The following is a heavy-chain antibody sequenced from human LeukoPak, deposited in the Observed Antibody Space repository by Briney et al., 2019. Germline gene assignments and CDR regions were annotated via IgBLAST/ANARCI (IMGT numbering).Heavy chain of an antibody. CDR3: ARDATDYYYYYMDV. D-gene: IGHD4-11*01. J-gene: IGHJ6*03. V-gene: IGHV3-53*01. CDR2: IYSGGST. CDR1: GFTVSSNY. Sequence: GGSLRLSCAASGFTVSSNYMSWVRQAPGKGLEWVSVIYSGGSTYYADSVKGRFTISRDNSMNTLYLQMNSLRAEDTAVYYCARDATDYYYYYMDVWGKGTTVTVSS.